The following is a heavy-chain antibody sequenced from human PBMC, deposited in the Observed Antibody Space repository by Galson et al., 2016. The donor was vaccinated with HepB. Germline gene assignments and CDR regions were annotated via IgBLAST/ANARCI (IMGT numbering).Heavy chain of an antibody. V-gene: IGHV3-48*01. J-gene: IGHJ4*02. CDR3: ARYCDYICYTEASGFDF. D-gene: IGHD3-16*01. CDR1: GFAFSSYS. CDR2: ISSRSSTQ. Sequence: SLRLSCAASGFAFSSYSMNWVRQAPGKGLEWVSYISSRSSTQYYADSVKGRFTISRDNVQNSLYLHMNSVRAEDTAVYYCARYCDYICYTEASGFDFWGQGTLVTVSS.